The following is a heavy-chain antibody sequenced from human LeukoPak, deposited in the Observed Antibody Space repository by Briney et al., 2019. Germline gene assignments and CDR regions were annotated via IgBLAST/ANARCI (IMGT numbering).Heavy chain of an antibody. D-gene: IGHD4-17*01. CDR1: GGSISSGDYY. J-gene: IGHJ4*02. V-gene: IGHV4-30-4*01. CDR2: IYYSRSI. CDR3: ARVVYGDYYFDY. Sequence: PSETLSLTCTVSGGSISSGDYYWSWIRQPPGKGLEWIGYIYYSRSIYYNPSLKSRVTISVDTSKNQFSLKLSSVTAADTAVYYCARVVYGDYYFDYWGQGTLVTVSS.